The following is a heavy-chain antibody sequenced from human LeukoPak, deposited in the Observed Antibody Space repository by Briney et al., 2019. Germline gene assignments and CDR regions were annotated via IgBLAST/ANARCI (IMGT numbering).Heavy chain of an antibody. Sequence: GASVKVSCKASGYTFTSYGISWVRQAPGQGLEWMGWISAYNGNTNYAQKLQGRVTMTTDTSTSTAYMELRSLRSDDTAVYYCARDQLGNGGYRELFDYWGQGTLVTVSS. CDR2: ISAYNGNT. CDR1: GYTFTSYG. D-gene: IGHD4-17*01. J-gene: IGHJ4*02. CDR3: ARDQLGNGGYRELFDY. V-gene: IGHV1-18*01.